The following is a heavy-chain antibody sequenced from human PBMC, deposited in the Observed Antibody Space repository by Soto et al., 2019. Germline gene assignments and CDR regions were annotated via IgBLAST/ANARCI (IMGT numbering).Heavy chain of an antibody. CDR2: ISYDGSNK. CDR3: ASITSGLDAFDI. CDR1: GFTFSSYG. V-gene: IGHV3-30*03. D-gene: IGHD2-15*01. J-gene: IGHJ3*02. Sequence: SGGGVVQPGRSLRLSCAASGFTFSSYGMHWVRQAPGKGLEWVAVISYDGSNKYYADSVKGRFTISRDNSKNTLYLQMNSLRAEDTAVYYCASITSGLDAFDIWGQGTMVTVSS.